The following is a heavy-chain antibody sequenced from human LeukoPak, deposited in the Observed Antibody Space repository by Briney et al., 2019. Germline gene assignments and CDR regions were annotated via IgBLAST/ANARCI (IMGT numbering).Heavy chain of an antibody. Sequence: ASVKVSCKASGYTFTSYAISWVRQAPGQGLEWMGWISAYNGNTNYAQNVQGRVTMTTDTSTSTAYMKLRSLRSDDTAVYYCARGHSHTAQTPFVYWGQGTLVTVSS. CDR1: GYTFTSYA. CDR2: ISAYNGNT. J-gene: IGHJ4*02. CDR3: ARGHSHTAQTPFVY. V-gene: IGHV1-18*01. D-gene: IGHD5-18*01.